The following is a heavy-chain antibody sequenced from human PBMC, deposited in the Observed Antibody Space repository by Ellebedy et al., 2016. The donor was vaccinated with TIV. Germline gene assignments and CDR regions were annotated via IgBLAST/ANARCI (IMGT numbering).Heavy chain of an antibody. CDR2: IRSKANNYAT. CDR1: GFTFSGSS. Sequence: PGGSLRLSCEASGFTFSGSSMHWVRQASGQGLAWVGRIRSKANNYATAYGASVKGRFTISRDDSKNTAYLQMNSLKTEDTAVYYWANMAVAGMDDYWGQGTLVTVSS. CDR3: ANMAVAGMDDY. D-gene: IGHD6-19*01. V-gene: IGHV3-73*01. J-gene: IGHJ4*02.